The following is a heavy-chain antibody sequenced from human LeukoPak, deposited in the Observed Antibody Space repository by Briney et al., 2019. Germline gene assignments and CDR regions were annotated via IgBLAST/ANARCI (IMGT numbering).Heavy chain of an antibody. V-gene: IGHV3-53*01. CDR3: ARGPNLYYFDY. D-gene: IGHD1-14*01. Sequence: WGSLRLSCAASGFTVSSNYMSWVRQAPGEGVGWVSVIYSGGSTYYADSVKGRFTISRDNSKNTLYLQMNSLRAEDTAVYYCARGPNLYYFDYWGQGTLVTVSS. J-gene: IGHJ4*02. CDR1: GFTVSSNY. CDR2: IYSGGST.